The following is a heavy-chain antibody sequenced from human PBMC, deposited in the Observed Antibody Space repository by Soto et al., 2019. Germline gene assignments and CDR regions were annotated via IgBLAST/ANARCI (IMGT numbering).Heavy chain of an antibody. CDR3: ARDNPGNMNTFGGVIVTDY. V-gene: IGHV3-11*01. CDR1: GFTFSDYY. D-gene: IGHD3-16*02. J-gene: IGHJ4*02. CDR2: ISSSGSTI. Sequence: QVQLVESGGGLVKPGGSLRLSCAASGFTFSDYYMSWIRQAPGKGLEWVSYISSSGSTIYYTDSVKGRFTISRNNDKNSLYLQMNSLRAEDTAVYYCARDNPGNMNTFGGVIVTDYWGQGTLVTVSS.